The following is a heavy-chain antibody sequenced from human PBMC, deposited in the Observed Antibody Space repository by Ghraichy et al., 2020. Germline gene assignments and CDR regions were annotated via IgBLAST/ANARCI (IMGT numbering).Heavy chain of an antibody. V-gene: IGHV1-69*13. CDR1: GGTFSSYA. CDR3: ARAPFTIFGVVIDSGPYYYYGMDV. Sequence: SVKVSCKASGGTFSSYAISWVRQAPGQGLEWMGGIIPIFGTANYAQKFQGRVPITADESTSTAYMELSSLRSEDTAVYYCARAPFTIFGVVIDSGPYYYYGMDVWGQGTTVTVSS. J-gene: IGHJ6*02. CDR2: IIPIFGTA. D-gene: IGHD3-3*01.